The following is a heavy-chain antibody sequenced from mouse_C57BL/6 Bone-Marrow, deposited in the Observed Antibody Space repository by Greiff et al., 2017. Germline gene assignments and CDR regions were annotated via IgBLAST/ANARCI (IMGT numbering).Heavy chain of an antibody. CDR1: GYTFTDPT. Sequence: QVQLQQSDAELVKPGASVKISCKVSGYTFTDPTIHWMKQRPEQGLEWIGYIYPRDGSTKYNEKFKGKATLTADKSSSTAYMLLTRLTSEDSAVYCCTRGRGDRGMDYWGQGTSVTVSS. CDR3: TRGRGDRGMDY. J-gene: IGHJ4*01. CDR2: IYPRDGST. V-gene: IGHV1-78*01. D-gene: IGHD3-3*01.